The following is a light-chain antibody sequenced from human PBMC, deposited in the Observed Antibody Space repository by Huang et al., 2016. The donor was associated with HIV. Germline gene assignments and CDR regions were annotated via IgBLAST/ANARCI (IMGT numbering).Light chain of an antibody. Sequence: EVVLTQSPPTLSLSPGETGTLSCRASQSVATYLSWYQQRPGQGPRLLIYDTSDRAPGVPARFSGTGSGTDFTLTISSLEPEDLAIYYCQQRSNWPLTFGGGTKVEI. CDR3: QQRSNWPLT. CDR1: QSVATY. J-gene: IGKJ4*01. CDR2: DTS. V-gene: IGKV3-11*01.